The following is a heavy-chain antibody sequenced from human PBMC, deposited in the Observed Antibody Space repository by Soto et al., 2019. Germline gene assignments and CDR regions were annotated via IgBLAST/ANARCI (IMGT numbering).Heavy chain of an antibody. CDR1: GFSLSTSGVG. CDR3: AHKGTEDWPLDY. Sequence: QITLKESGPTLVKPTQTLTLTCTFSGFSLSTSGVGVGWIRRSPGKALEWLGVIYWDDDKRYSPSLKSRLTITKDNSKNQVVLTMTNMDPVDTSTYYCAHKGTEDWPLDYWGQGTLVTVSS. D-gene: IGHD1-1*01. CDR2: IYWDDDK. J-gene: IGHJ4*02. V-gene: IGHV2-5*02.